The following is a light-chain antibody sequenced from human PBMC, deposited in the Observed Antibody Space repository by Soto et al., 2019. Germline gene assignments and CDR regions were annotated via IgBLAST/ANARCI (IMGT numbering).Light chain of an antibody. J-gene: IGLJ1*01. CDR2: GNS. Sequence: QSVLTQPPSVSGAPGQRVTISCTGSSSNIGAGYDVHWYQQLPGTAPKLLIYGNSNRPSGVPDRFSGSKSGTSASLAITGFKAEDAADYYCQSYDSSLSCYVFGTGTKVTVL. V-gene: IGLV1-40*01. CDR1: SSNIGAGYD. CDR3: QSYDSSLSCYV.